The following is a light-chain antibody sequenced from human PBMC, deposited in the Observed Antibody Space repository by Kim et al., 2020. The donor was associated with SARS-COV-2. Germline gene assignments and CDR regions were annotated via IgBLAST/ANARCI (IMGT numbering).Light chain of an antibody. V-gene: IGLV2-14*04. CDR2: DVS. Sequence: SITIAGSGTSKDVVGYNYVSWYQQHPGKAPKLMIYDVSKRPSGVSNRFSGSKSGNTASLTISGLQAEDEADYYCSSYTSSSTYVFGTGTKVTVL. J-gene: IGLJ1*01. CDR3: SSYTSSSTYV. CDR1: SKDVVGYNY.